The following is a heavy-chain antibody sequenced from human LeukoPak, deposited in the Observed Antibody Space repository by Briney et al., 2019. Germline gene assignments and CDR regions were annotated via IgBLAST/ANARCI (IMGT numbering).Heavy chain of an antibody. J-gene: IGHJ2*01. CDR3: AREANSPTARYWYFDL. CDR1: GGSVSSYY. D-gene: IGHD2-21*01. Sequence: SSETLSLTCTVSGGSVSSYYWSWMRQSPGKGLEWIVYVYYSGSTNYNPALKSRVTISLDTSENQFSLKLSSVTAADTAVYYCAREANSPTARYWYFDLWGRGTQVTVSS. V-gene: IGHV4-59*02. CDR2: VYYSGST.